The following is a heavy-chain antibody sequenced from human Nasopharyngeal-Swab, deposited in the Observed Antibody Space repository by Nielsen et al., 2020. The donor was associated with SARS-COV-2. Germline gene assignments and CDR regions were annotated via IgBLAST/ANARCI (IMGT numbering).Heavy chain of an antibody. CDR3: ARQTIHSFGWFDS. Sequence: GESLKISCAASEFTINTYWMSWVRQVPGKGLEWVANINWIGGSADYSDAVKGRFTISRDNAKNSLYLQMNSLRAEDTAIYHCARQTIHSFGWFDSWGQGNLVTVSS. CDR2: INWIGGSA. V-gene: IGHV3-20*01. CDR1: EFTINTYW. J-gene: IGHJ5*01. D-gene: IGHD3-16*01.